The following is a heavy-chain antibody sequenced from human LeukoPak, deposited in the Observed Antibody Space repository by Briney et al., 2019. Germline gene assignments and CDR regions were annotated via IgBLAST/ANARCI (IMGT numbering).Heavy chain of an antibody. D-gene: IGHD3-22*01. CDR1: GFTFSSYE. CDR2: ISSSGSTI. V-gene: IGHV3-48*03. Sequence: GGSMRLSCAASGFTFSSYEMNWVRQAPGKGLEWVSYISSSGSTIYYADSVKGRFTISRDNAKNSLYLQMNSLRAEDTAVYYCARDLPYYYDSSGYYEDYWGQGTLVTVSS. J-gene: IGHJ4*02. CDR3: ARDLPYYYDSSGYYEDY.